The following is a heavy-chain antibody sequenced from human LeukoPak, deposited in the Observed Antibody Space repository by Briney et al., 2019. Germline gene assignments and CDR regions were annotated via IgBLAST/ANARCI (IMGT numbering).Heavy chain of an antibody. CDR3: ARGKYYYDSSGYYQFDP. D-gene: IGHD3-22*01. CDR2: IYHSGST. V-gene: IGHV4-30-2*01. J-gene: IGHJ5*02. Sequence: SATLSLTCAVSGGSISSGGYSWSWIRQPPGKGLEWIGYIYHSGSTYYNPSLKSRVTISVDRSKNQFSLKLSSVTAADTAVYYCARGKYYYDSSGYYQFDPWGQGTLVTVSS. CDR1: GGSISSGGYS.